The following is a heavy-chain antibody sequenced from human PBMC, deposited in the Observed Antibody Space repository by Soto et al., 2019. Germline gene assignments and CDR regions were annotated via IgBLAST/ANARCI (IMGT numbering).Heavy chain of an antibody. D-gene: IGHD2-8*01. CDR2: ISGSGGST. CDR1: GFTFSSYA. Sequence: SGGSLRLSCAASGFTFSSYAMSWVRQAPGKGLEWVSAISGSGGSTYYADSVKGRFTISRDNSKNTLYRQMNSLRAEDTAVYNCAKRQMVTPFHYYYYGMDVWGQGTTVTVSS. V-gene: IGHV3-23*01. J-gene: IGHJ6*02. CDR3: AKRQMVTPFHYYYYGMDV.